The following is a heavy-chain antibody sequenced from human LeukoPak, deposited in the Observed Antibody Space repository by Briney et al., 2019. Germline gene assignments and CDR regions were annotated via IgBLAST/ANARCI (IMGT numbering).Heavy chain of an antibody. V-gene: IGHV3-7*01. Sequence: GGSLRLSCAASGFTVSSNYMSWVRQAPGKGLEWVANIKQDGSEKYYVDSVKGRFTISRDNAKNSLYLQMNSLRAEDTAVYYCARDQGDIVATTGGYYFDYWGQGTLVTVSS. CDR3: ARDQGDIVATTGGYYFDY. D-gene: IGHD5-12*01. CDR1: GFTVSSNY. CDR2: IKQDGSEK. J-gene: IGHJ4*02.